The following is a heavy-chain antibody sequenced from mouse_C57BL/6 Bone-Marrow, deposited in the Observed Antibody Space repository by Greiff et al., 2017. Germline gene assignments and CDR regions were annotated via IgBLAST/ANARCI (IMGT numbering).Heavy chain of an antibody. CDR2: IDPSASYT. Sequence: VQLQQPGAELVMPGASVKLSCKASGYTFTSYWMHWVKQRPGQGLEWIGEIDPSASYTNYNQKFKGKSTLTVDKSSSPAYMQLSSLTSDDSAVYCCARRGVTTPLAYWGQGTLVTVSA. D-gene: IGHD2-12*01. CDR3: ARRGVTTPLAY. CDR1: GYTFTSYW. J-gene: IGHJ3*01. V-gene: IGHV1-69*01.